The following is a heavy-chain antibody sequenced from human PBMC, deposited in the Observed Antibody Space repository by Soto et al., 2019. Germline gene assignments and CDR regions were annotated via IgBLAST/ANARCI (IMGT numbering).Heavy chain of an antibody. V-gene: IGHV1-46*01. CDR1: GYTFTTYY. D-gene: IGHD2-15*01. Sequence: QVQLVQSGAEVKRPGASVKVSCKASGYTFTTYYMHWVRQAPGQGLEWLGIINPNGGSTTYAQKFQCRVARTRDTSTSTGYLELSSLRSEDTAVYYCARAGYCSGGTCFHGNCDYWGQGTLVTVSA. J-gene: IGHJ4*02. CDR2: INPNGGST. CDR3: ARAGYCSGGTCFHGNCDY.